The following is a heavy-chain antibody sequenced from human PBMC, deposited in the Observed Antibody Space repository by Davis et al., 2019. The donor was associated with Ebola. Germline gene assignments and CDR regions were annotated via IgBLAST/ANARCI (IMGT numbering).Heavy chain of an antibody. Sequence: HTGGSLRLSCAASGFTFSSYWMHWVRQAPGKGLVWVSRINSDGSSTSYADSVKGRFTISRDNAKNTLYLQMNSLRVEDTAVYYCAKLNTVTTWPVVGYWGQGTLVTVSS. CDR3: AKLNTVTTWPVVGY. D-gene: IGHD4-11*01. CDR1: GFTFSSYW. J-gene: IGHJ4*02. CDR2: INSDGSST. V-gene: IGHV3-74*01.